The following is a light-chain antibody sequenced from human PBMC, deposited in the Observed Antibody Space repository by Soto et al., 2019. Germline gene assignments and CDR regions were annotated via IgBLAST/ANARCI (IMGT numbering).Light chain of an antibody. V-gene: IGLV2-8*01. CDR3: SSYAGSNNSRV. CDR1: SSDVGGYNY. CDR2: KVS. Sequence: QSALTQPPSASGSPGQSVTISCTGTSSDVGGYNYVSWYQQHPGKAPKLMIYKVSKRPSGVPDRFSGSKSGNTASLTVSGLQAEDEADYYCSSYAGSNNSRVFGGGTKLTVL. J-gene: IGLJ2*01.